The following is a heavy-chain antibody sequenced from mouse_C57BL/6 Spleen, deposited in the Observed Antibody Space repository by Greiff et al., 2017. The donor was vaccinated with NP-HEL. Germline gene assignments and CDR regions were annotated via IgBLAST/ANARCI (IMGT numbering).Heavy chain of an antibody. CDR3: ARDDYGSSYGAMDY. D-gene: IGHD1-1*01. Sequence: EVKLMESEGGLVQPGSSMKLSCTASGFTFSDYYMAWVRQVPEKGLEWVANINYDGSSTYYLDSLKSRFIISRDNAKNILYLQMSSLKSEDTATYYCARDDYGSSYGAMDYWGQGTSVTVSS. CDR1: GFTFSDYY. V-gene: IGHV5-16*01. J-gene: IGHJ4*01. CDR2: INYDGSST.